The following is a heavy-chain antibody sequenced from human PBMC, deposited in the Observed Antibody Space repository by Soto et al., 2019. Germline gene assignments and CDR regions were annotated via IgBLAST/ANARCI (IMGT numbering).Heavy chain of an antibody. CDR2: VSANGQGI. J-gene: IGHJ4*02. D-gene: IGHD1-20*01. V-gene: IGHV3-23*01. CDR1: GFTFSSSA. Sequence: PGGSLRLSCAASGFTFSSSAISWVRQSPGKGLEWVSAVSANGQGIYYADSVRGRFTISRDNSKNTVFLHMDSLSAEDTAVYYCAKDRNYNRDYFNYWGQGTLVTVSS. CDR3: AKDRNYNRDYFNY.